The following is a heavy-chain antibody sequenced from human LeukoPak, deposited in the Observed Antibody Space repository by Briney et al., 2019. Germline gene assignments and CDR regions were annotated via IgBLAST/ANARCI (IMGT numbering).Heavy chain of an antibody. V-gene: IGHV4-39*01. CDR2: IHYSGST. D-gene: IGHD2-15*01. Sequence: SETLSLTCTVSGGSISSSSYYLGWIRQPPGKGPEWIGSIHYSGSTYYNPSLKSRVTISVDTSKNQFSLRVHSVTTADTAAYYCARGSPYHNWGQGTLVTVSS. CDR1: GGSISSSSYY. J-gene: IGHJ4*02. CDR3: ARGSPYHN.